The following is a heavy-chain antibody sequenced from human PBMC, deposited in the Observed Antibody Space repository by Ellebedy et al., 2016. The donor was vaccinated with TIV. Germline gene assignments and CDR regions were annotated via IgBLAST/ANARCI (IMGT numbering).Heavy chain of an antibody. CDR3: ARAYSYYYYYYGMDV. J-gene: IGHJ6*02. CDR1: GFTFSSYW. CDR2: INSDGSST. V-gene: IGHV3-74*01. Sequence: GESLKISCAASGFTFSSYWMHWVRQAPGKGLVWVSRINSDGSSTSYADSVKGRFTISRDNAKNTLYLQMNSLRAEDTAVYYCARAYSYYYYYYGMDVWGQGTTVTVSS. D-gene: IGHD6-13*01.